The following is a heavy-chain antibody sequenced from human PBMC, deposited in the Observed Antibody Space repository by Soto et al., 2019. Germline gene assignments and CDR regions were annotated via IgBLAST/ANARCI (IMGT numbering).Heavy chain of an antibody. CDR1: GYSMRIGYY. J-gene: IGHJ4*02. V-gene: IGHV4-38-2*01. CDR2: VYHSGKT. D-gene: IGHD5-12*01. Sequence: SETLSLTCGVSGYSMRIGYYCGWIRQPPGEGLEWIGNVYHSGKTYYNPSLKSRVTVSLDTSKNQFSLNLTSVTAADTAMYYCARVVATHFDFWGQGLLVTVSS. CDR3: ARVVATHFDF.